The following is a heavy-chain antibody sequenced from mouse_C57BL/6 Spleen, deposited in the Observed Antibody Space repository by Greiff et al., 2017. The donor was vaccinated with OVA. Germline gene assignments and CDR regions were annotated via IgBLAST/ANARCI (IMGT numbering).Heavy chain of an antibody. Sequence: EVQLQESGPELVKPGASVKIPCKASGYTFTDYNMDWVKQSHGKSLEWIGDINPNNGGTIYNQKFKGKATLTVDKSSSTAYMELRSLTSEDTAVYYCARPRAAQATRGYYFDYWGQGTTLTVSS. CDR3: ARPRAAQATRGYYFDY. D-gene: IGHD3-2*02. J-gene: IGHJ2*01. CDR1: GYTFTDYN. V-gene: IGHV1-18*01. CDR2: INPNNGGT.